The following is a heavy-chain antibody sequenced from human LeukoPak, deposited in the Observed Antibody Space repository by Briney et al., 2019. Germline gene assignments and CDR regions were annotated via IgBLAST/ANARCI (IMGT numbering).Heavy chain of an antibody. Sequence: SETLSLTCAVSGYSISSGYYWGWIRQPPGKGLEWIGEVNHSGSTNYNPSLKSRVTISVDTSKNQFSLKLSSVTAADTAVYYCARMGYSSGWYGQLRYWGQGTLVTVSS. CDR1: GYSISSGYY. CDR3: ARMGYSSGWYGQLRY. V-gene: IGHV4-38-2*01. D-gene: IGHD6-19*01. CDR2: VNHSGST. J-gene: IGHJ4*02.